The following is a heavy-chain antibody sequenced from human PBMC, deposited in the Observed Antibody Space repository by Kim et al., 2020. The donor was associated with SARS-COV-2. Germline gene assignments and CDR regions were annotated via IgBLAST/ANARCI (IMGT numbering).Heavy chain of an antibody. D-gene: IGHD3-22*01. Sequence: SETLSLTCTVSGGSVSSGSYYWSWIRQPPGKGLEWIGYIYYSGSTNYNPSLKSRVTISVDTSKNQFSLKLSSVTAADTAVYYCARQDLNYYDSSGYYYGWFDPWGQGTLVTVSS. V-gene: IGHV4-61*01. CDR3: ARQDLNYYDSSGYYYGWFDP. J-gene: IGHJ5*02. CDR2: IYYSGST. CDR1: GGSVSSGSYY.